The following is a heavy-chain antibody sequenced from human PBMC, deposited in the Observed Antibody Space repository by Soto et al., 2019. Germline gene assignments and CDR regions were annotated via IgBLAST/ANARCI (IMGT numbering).Heavy chain of an antibody. CDR1: GFTFSSYA. J-gene: IGHJ4*02. CDR3: ARPDYGSGSYPDY. D-gene: IGHD3-10*01. Sequence: QVQLVESGGGVVQPGRSLRLSCAASGFTFSSYAMQWVRQAPGKGLEWVAVISYDGSNKYYADSVKGRFTISRDNSKNTLYLQMTRLRAEDTAVYYCARPDYGSGSYPDYWGQGTLVTGSS. CDR2: ISYDGSNK. V-gene: IGHV3-30-3*01.